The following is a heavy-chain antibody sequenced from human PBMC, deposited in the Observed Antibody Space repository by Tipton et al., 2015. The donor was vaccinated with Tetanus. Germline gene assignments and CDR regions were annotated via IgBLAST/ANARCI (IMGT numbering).Heavy chain of an antibody. D-gene: IGHD2-8*01. CDR2: IYYSGST. Sequence: TLSLTCSLSGGSISNSEYYWAWIRQPPGKGLEWIGRIYYSGSTYYNPSLKSRVTISVDTSKNQFSLRLSSVTAADTAVYYCARRQTYCTNGFCPFENWGQGTLVTVSS. CDR1: GGSISNSEYY. CDR3: ARRQTYCTNGFCPFEN. J-gene: IGHJ4*02. V-gene: IGHV4-39*01.